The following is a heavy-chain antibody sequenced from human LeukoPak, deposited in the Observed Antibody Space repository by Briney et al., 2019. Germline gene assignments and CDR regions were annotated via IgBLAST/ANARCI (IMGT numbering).Heavy chain of an antibody. J-gene: IGHJ6*03. CDR3: ARLTPTTLSLYYYYMDV. D-gene: IGHD2/OR15-2a*01. Sequence: GGSLRLSCAASGFTFSSYAMHWVRQAPGKGLEWVAVISYDGSNKYYADSVKGRFTISRDNSKNTLYLQMNSLRAEDTAVYYCARLTPTTLSLYYYYMDVWGKGTTVTVSS. CDR1: GFTFSSYA. V-gene: IGHV3-30*04. CDR2: ISYDGSNK.